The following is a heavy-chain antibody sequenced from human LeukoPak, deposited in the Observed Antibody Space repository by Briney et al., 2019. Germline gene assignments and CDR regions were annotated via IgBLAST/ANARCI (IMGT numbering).Heavy chain of an antibody. D-gene: IGHD1-20*01. CDR3: ARMIPGITGTHSWFDP. V-gene: IGHV4-4*09. Sequence: PSETLSLTCTVSGGSTSSYYWSWIRQPPGKGLEWIGYIYTSGSTNYNPSLKSRVTISVDTSKNQFSLKLSSVTAADTAVYYCARMIPGITGTHSWFDPWGQGTLVTVSS. CDR1: GGSTSSYY. J-gene: IGHJ5*02. CDR2: IYTSGST.